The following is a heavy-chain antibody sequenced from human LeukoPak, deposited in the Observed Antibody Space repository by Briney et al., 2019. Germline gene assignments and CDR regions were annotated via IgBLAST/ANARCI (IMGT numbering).Heavy chain of an antibody. Sequence: ASPKASCKASGNTFTNYGISWVRQAPGQGLQWLGWISTYSGNTNYVQKLQGRVTMTTDTSTNTAYMELRSLRSDDTAVYYRARGRAAADDFDYWGQGTLVTVSS. CDR2: ISTYSGNT. CDR3: ARGRAAADDFDY. V-gene: IGHV1-18*04. CDR1: GNTFTNYG. J-gene: IGHJ4*02. D-gene: IGHD6-13*01.